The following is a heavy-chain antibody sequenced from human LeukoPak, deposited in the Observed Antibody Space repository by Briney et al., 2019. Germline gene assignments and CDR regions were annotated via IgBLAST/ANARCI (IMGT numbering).Heavy chain of an antibody. Sequence: ASVKVSCKASGYTFTSYDINWVRQATGQGLEWMGWMNPNSGNTGYAQKFQGRVTMTRNTSISTAYMVLSSLRSEDTAVYYCARGADYYDSSGSQFDYWGQGTLVTVSS. V-gene: IGHV1-8*01. CDR3: ARGADYYDSSGSQFDY. J-gene: IGHJ4*02. CDR2: MNPNSGNT. CDR1: GYTFTSYD. D-gene: IGHD3-22*01.